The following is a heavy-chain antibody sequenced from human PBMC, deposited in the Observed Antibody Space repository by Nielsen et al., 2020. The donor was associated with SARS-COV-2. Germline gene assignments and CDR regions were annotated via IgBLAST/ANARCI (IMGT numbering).Heavy chain of an antibody. J-gene: IGHJ6*03. CDR3: ARGLFGIAVAGTSTYYYYYMDV. CDR1: GGSISSSSYY. CDR2: IYYSGST. Sequence: SETLSLTCTVSGGSISSSSYYWGWIRQPPGKGLEWIGSIYYSGSTYYNPSLKSRVTISVDTSKNQFSLKLSSVTAADTAVYYCARGLFGIAVAGTSTYYYYYMDVWGKGTTVTVSS. D-gene: IGHD6-19*01. V-gene: IGHV4-39*07.